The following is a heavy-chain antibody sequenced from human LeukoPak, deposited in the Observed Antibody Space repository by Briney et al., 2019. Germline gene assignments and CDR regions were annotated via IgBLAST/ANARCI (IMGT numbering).Heavy chain of an antibody. D-gene: IGHD2-15*01. J-gene: IGHJ5*02. CDR2: IYYSGST. CDR3: ARDFLGYCSGGSCPNWFDH. V-gene: IGHV4-59*01. CDR1: GGSISSYY. Sequence: SETLSLTCTVSGGSISSYYWSWLRQPPGKGLEWIGNIYYSGSTNYNPSLKSRVTISVDTSKNQSSLKLSSVPAADTAVYYCARDFLGYCSGGSCPNWFDHWGQGTLVTVSS.